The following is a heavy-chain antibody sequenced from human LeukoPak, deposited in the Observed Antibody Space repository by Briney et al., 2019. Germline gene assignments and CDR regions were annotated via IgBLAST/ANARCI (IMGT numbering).Heavy chain of an antibody. V-gene: IGHV4-38-2*02. Sequence: SETLSLTCTVSGYSISSGYYWGWIRQPPGKGLEWIGSIYHSGSTYYNPSLKSRVTISVDTSKNQFSLKLSSVTAADTAVYYCARASVDSGGAFDVWGQGTVVTVSS. D-gene: IGHD5-12*01. CDR3: ARASVDSGGAFDV. J-gene: IGHJ3*01. CDR2: IYHSGST. CDR1: GYSISSGYY.